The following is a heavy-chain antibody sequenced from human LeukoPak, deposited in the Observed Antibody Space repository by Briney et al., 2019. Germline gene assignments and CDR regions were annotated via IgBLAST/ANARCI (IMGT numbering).Heavy chain of an antibody. CDR3: ARGLYYYDSNGRTPYDY. CDR2: MDPNSGIT. Sequence: ASVKVSCKASGGTFISYDINWVRQATGQGLEWMGWMDPNSGITGYAQKFQGRVSMTRNTSIGTAYMELSSLKSEDTAAYYCARGLYYYDSNGRTPYDYWGQGTLVTVSS. CDR1: GGTFISYD. V-gene: IGHV1-8*01. J-gene: IGHJ4*02. D-gene: IGHD3-22*01.